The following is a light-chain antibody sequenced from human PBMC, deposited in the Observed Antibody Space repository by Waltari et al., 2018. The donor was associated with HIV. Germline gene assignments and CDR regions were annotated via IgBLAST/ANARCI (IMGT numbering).Light chain of an antibody. CDR3: QQSYSTPLT. CDR1: QSISEY. Sequence: DIQMTQSPSSLSASIGDTVTITCRASQSISEYLNWYQETPGNAPKLLIYVASSLQIGVPSRFSGSGSGTDFTLTISNLQPEDFATYFCQQSYSTPLTFGAGTMVEIK. V-gene: IGKV1-39*01. J-gene: IGKJ4*01. CDR2: VAS.